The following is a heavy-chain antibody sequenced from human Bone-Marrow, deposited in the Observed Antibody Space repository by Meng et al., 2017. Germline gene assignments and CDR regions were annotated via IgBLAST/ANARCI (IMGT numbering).Heavy chain of an antibody. D-gene: IGHD3-9*01. CDR3: ARDLWELRYKAPFDP. J-gene: IGHJ5*02. CDR1: GYSISSGYY. CDR2: IYHSGIT. V-gene: IGHV4-38-2*02. Sequence: GSLRLSCTVSGYSISSGYYWGWIRQPPGKGLEWIGSIYHSGITYYNPSLESRVTISVDTSKNQFSLKLSSVTAADTAVYYCARDLWELRYKAPFDPWGQGILVTVS.